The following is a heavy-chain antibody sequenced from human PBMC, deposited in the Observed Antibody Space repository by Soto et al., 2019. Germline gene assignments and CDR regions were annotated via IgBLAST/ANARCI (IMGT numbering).Heavy chain of an antibody. CDR3: ARTQGYCSSTSCYAHNWFDP. CDR1: GFTSSSSA. CDR2: ISASGDST. Sequence: GGSLRLSCAASGFTSSSSAMSWVRQAPGKGLEWVSAISASGDSTYYADSVKGRFTISKDNSKNTLYVQMNSLRAEDTAVYYCARTQGYCSSTSCYAHNWFDPWGQGTLVTVSS. J-gene: IGHJ5*02. V-gene: IGHV3-23*01. D-gene: IGHD2-2*01.